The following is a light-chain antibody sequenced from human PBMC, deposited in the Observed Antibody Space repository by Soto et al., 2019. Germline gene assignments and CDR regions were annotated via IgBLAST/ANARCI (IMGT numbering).Light chain of an antibody. CDR2: GAS. J-gene: IGKJ1*01. CDR3: QQYAGSPWT. Sequence: DTVLTQSPGTLSLSPGETATLSCRASQTIRNNYLAWYRQTPGQAPRLLIYGASNRATGIADRFSGSGSGTDFTLIIRRLEPEDFALYHCQQYAGSPWTFGQGTKVEIK. V-gene: IGKV3-20*01. CDR1: QTIRNNY.